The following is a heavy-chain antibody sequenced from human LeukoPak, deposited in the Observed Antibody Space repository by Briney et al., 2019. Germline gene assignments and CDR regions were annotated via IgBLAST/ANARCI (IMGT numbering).Heavy chain of an antibody. J-gene: IGHJ6*03. D-gene: IGHD6-13*01. CDR1: GFTFSNHW. CDR3: ARRNIAPAGEYQYHYMDV. Sequence: GGSLRLSCVASGFTFSNHWMSWVRQAPGKGLEWVASIKQDGSEKLYVDSVKGRFTISRDNAKNSLYLQMNSLRAEDTAVYYCARRNIAPAGEYQYHYMDVWGKGSTVTVSS. V-gene: IGHV3-7*01. CDR2: IKQDGSEK.